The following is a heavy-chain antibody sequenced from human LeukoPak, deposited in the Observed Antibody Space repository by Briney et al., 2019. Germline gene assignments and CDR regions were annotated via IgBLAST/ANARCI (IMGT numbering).Heavy chain of an antibody. CDR1: GFTFSDYY. CDR3: ARGLNYDFWSGYGGALNY. D-gene: IGHD3-3*01. V-gene: IGHV3-11*01. J-gene: IGHJ4*02. CDR2: ISSSGSTI. Sequence: GGSLRLSCAASGFTFSDYYMSWIRQAPGKGLEWVSYISSSGSTIYYADSVKGRFTISRDNAKNSLYLQMISLRAEDTAVYYCARGLNYDFWSGYGGALNYWDQGTLVTVSS.